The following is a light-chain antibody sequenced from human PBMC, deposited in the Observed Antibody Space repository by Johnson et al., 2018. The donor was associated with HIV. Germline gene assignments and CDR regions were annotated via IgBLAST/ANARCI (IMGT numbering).Light chain of an antibody. CDR3: GTWDSGLKV. V-gene: IGLV1-51*01. Sequence: QSVLTQPPSVSAAPGQKVTISCSGSSSNIGNNYVSWYQQLPGTAPKLLIYDNNKRPSGIPDRFSGSKSGTSATLGITGLQTGDEADYYCGTWDSGLKVFGTGTKVTVL. J-gene: IGLJ1*01. CDR2: DNN. CDR1: SSNIGNNY.